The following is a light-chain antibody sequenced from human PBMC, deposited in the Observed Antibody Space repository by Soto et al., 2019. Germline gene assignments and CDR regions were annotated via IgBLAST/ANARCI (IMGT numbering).Light chain of an antibody. CDR2: SAS. Sequence: DIQMTQSPSSVSASVGDRVTITCRASQDISRWLAWYQQKPGRAPNRLIYSASSLLSGVPSRFSGSGSGTDFTLTISNLQPEDFATYYCQQASSFAITFGGGTKVEI. CDR1: QDISRW. CDR3: QQASSFAIT. V-gene: IGKV1-12*01. J-gene: IGKJ4*01.